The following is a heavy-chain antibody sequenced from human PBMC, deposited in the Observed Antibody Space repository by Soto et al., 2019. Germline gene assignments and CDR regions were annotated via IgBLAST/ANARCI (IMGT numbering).Heavy chain of an antibody. D-gene: IGHD3-9*01. J-gene: IGHJ4*02. CDR2: ISYDGSNK. CDR1: GFTFSSYG. CDR3: AKDLGARYFDWFQPLDY. Sequence: ESGGGVVQPGRSLRLSCAASGFTFSSYGMHLVRQARGKGLEWVAVISYDGSNKYYADSVKGRFTISRDNSKNTLYLQMNSLRAEDTAVYYCAKDLGARYFDWFQPLDYWGQGTLVTVSS. V-gene: IGHV3-30*18.